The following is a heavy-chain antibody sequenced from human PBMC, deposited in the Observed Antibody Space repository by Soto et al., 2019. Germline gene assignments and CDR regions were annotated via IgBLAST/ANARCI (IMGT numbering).Heavy chain of an antibody. Sequence: QVQLQESGPGLVKPSGTLSLTCAVSGGSISSNNWWSWVRQPPGKGLEWIGEIFHSGSTYYSPSLNSRVTISVDKSKKYFSLNLTSVTAADTAVYYCARVYSGSYSDSWGQGTLVTVSS. D-gene: IGHD1-26*01. CDR3: ARVYSGSYSDS. J-gene: IGHJ4*02. CDR1: GGSISSNNW. CDR2: IFHSGST. V-gene: IGHV4-4*02.